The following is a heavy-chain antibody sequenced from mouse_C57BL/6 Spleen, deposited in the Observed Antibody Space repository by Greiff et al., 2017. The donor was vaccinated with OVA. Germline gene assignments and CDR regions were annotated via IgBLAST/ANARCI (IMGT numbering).Heavy chain of an antibody. CDR1: GYTFTSYW. CDR3: ARSPPITTAGDD. D-gene: IGHD1-2*01. V-gene: IGHV1-7*01. CDR2: INPSSGYT. J-gene: IGHJ4*01. Sequence: VQLQQSGAELAKPGASVKLSCKASGYTFTSYWMHWVKQRPGQGLEWIGYINPSSGYTKYNQKFKDKATLTADNSSSTAYLQLRSLTYDDSAVYDCARSPPITTAGDDWGQGTSVTVSS.